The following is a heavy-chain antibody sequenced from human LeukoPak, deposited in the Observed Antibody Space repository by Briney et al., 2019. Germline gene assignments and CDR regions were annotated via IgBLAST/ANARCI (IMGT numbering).Heavy chain of an antibody. J-gene: IGHJ6*02. D-gene: IGHD3-10*01. CDR2: ISGSGGST. CDR1: GFTFSSYA. Sequence: GGSLRLSCAASGFTFSSYAMSWVRQAPGKGLEWVSAISGSGGSTYYADSVKGRFTISRDNSKNTPYLQMNSLRAEDTAVYYCAKDPSFGSGSYYYYYYYGMDVWGQGTTVTVSS. V-gene: IGHV3-23*01. CDR3: AKDPSFGSGSYYYYYYYGMDV.